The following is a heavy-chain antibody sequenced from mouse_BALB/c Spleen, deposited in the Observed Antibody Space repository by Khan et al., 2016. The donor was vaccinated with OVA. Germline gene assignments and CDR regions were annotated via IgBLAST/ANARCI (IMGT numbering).Heavy chain of an antibody. CDR1: GDSITSGY. D-gene: IGHD2-4*01. CDR2: ISYSGST. V-gene: IGHV3-8*02. J-gene: IGHJ4*01. Sequence: EVQLQESGPSLVKPSQTLSLTCSVTGDSITSGYWNWIRKFPGNKLEYMGHISYSGSTYYNPSLKSRISITRERSKNQDYLQLNSVTTDDTATYYCARYDYGYAMDYWGLGTSVTVSS. CDR3: ARYDYGYAMDY.